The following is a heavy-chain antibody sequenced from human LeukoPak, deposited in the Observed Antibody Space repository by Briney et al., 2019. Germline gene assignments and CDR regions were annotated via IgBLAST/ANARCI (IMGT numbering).Heavy chain of an antibody. J-gene: IGHJ4*02. V-gene: IGHV3-7*01. Sequence: GGSLRLSCAASGFTFSSYWMSWVRQAPGKGLEWVVNIKQDGSEDYYVDSVKGRFTISRDNAKNSLYLQMNSLRAEDTAVYYCARDDGSRSVDYWGQGTLVTVSS. CDR2: IKQDGSED. CDR1: GFTFSSYW. CDR3: ARDDGSRSVDY. D-gene: IGHD6-13*01.